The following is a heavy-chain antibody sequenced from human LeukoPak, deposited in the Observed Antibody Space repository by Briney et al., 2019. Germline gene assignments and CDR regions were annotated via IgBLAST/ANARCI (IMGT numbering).Heavy chain of an antibody. V-gene: IGHV3-7*01. Sequence: PGGSLRLSCAASGFTFRNYWMSWVRQAPGKGLEWVANIKEDGSVKYYVDSVKGRLTISRDTAKNSVYLQMNSLRAEDTAVYYCARIGYSSSSFDYWGQGILVTVSS. J-gene: IGHJ4*02. CDR1: GFTFRNYW. CDR3: ARIGYSSSSFDY. CDR2: IKEDGSVK. D-gene: IGHD6-6*01.